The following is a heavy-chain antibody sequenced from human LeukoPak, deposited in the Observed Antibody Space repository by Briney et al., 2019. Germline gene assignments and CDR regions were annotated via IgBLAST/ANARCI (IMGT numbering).Heavy chain of an antibody. J-gene: IGHJ4*02. D-gene: IGHD3-10*01. CDR2: INPNNGVT. V-gene: IGHV1-2*02. Sequence: ASVKVSCKASGYTFIVHYIHWMRQAPGKGLEWMGWINPNNGVTKYAQNFQGRVTMTTDTSISTVYMDLSRLRSDDTAICYCARIYRGPDYWGQGTLVTVSS. CDR1: GYTFIVHY. CDR3: ARIYRGPDY.